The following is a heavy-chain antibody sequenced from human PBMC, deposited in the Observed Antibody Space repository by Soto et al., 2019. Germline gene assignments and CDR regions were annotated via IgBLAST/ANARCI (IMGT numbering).Heavy chain of an antibody. CDR1: GGSIYRSGYY. CDR2: IDYNGVT. Sequence: SETLSLTCTVSGGSIYRSGYYWGWIRQPPGRGLEWIGNIDYNGVTYSNPSLKSRVTISRDTSKNQFSLKLTSVTAADTALYYCGKVLVGATGHTDSDSWGPGTLVTVYS. CDR3: GKVLVGATGHTDSDS. J-gene: IGHJ4*02. V-gene: IGHV4-39*01. D-gene: IGHD2-15*01.